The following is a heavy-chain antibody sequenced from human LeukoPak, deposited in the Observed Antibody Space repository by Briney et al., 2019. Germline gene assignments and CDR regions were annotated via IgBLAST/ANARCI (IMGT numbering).Heavy chain of an antibody. CDR3: AKDLVVTTTYYFDY. CDR1: GFTFSDRF. J-gene: IGHJ4*02. Sequence: GGSLRLSCVVSGFTFSDRFLDWVRQAPGKGLEWVSAISGSGGSTYYADSVKGRFTISRDNSKNTLYLQMNSLRAEDTAVYYCAKDLVVTTTYYFDYWGQGTLVTVSS. CDR2: ISGSGGST. V-gene: IGHV3-23*01. D-gene: IGHD4-23*01.